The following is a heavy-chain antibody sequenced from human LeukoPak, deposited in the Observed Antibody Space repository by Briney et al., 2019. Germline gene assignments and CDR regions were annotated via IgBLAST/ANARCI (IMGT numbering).Heavy chain of an antibody. Sequence: GGSLRLSCAASGFTFSSYEMNWVRQAPGKGLEWVSYISSSGSTIYYADSVKGRFTISRDNSKNTLYLQMNSLRAEDTAVYYCARDLAATTYYYYYMDVWGKGTTVTVSS. V-gene: IGHV3-48*03. CDR1: GFTFSSYE. CDR2: ISSSGSTI. D-gene: IGHD6-13*01. CDR3: ARDLAATTYYYYYMDV. J-gene: IGHJ6*03.